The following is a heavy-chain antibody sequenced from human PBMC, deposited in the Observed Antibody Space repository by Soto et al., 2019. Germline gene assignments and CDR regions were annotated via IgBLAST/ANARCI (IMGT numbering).Heavy chain of an antibody. J-gene: IGHJ5*02. CDR2: ISGSGGST. Sequence: GGSLRLSCAASGFTFSSYAMSWVRQAPGKGLEWVSAISGSGGSTYYADSVKGRFTISRDNPKNTLYLQMNSLRAEDTAVYYCAKGRYSYGLSYGRDWFDPWGQGTLVTVSS. V-gene: IGHV3-23*01. CDR1: GFTFSSYA. CDR3: AKGRYSYGLSYGRDWFDP. D-gene: IGHD5-18*01.